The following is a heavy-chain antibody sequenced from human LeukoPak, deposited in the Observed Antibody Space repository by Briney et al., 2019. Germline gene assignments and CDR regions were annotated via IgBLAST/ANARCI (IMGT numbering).Heavy chain of an antibody. CDR3: AKRVGATPPYFDY. J-gene: IGHJ4*02. Sequence: QPGRSLRLSCAASGFTFSNHGMHWVRQAPGKGPEWVALIWYDGSNKYYGDSVKGRFTISRDNSKNTLYLQMNSLRADDTAVYYCAKRVGATPPYFDYWGQGTLVTVSS. D-gene: IGHD1-26*01. V-gene: IGHV3-33*06. CDR1: GFTFSNHG. CDR2: IWYDGSNK.